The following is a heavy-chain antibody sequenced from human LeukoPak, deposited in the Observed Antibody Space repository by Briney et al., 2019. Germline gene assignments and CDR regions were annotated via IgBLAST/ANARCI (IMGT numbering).Heavy chain of an antibody. CDR3: ARVAGSIDY. J-gene: IGHJ4*02. D-gene: IGHD1-26*01. CDR1: GYTFTTYE. CDR2: MKLKRGYT. Sequence: ASVNVSCKASGYTFTTYEINWVRQATGQGLEWMGWMKLKRGYTGYAQKFQGRVTTTRDTSTSTVYMELSSLRSEDTAVYYCARVAGSIDYWGQGTLVSVSS. V-gene: IGHV1-8*03.